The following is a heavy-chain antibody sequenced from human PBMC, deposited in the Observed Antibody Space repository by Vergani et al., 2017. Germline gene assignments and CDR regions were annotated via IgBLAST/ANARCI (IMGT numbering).Heavy chain of an antibody. CDR1: GFTFSSYE. D-gene: IGHD3-22*01. CDR2: ISSIGSTI. Sequence: EVQLVESGGGLVQPGGSLRLSCAASGFTFSSYEMNWVRQAPGKGLEWVSYISSIGSTIHYADSVKGRFTISRDNATISLYLQMSSLRAEDTAVYYCAKAYYDSSGSSPNDYGGQGTLVTVSS. V-gene: IGHV3-48*03. CDR3: AKAYYDSSGSSPNDY. J-gene: IGHJ4*02.